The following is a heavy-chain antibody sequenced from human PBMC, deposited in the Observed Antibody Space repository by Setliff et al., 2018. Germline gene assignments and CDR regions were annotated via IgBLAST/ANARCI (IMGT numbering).Heavy chain of an antibody. Sequence: ASVKVSCKASGYTFKTYGFTWVRQAPGQGLEWMGWVSPYNGNTNSAQKFQGRVTMTIDASTSTAYMELRSLRSDDTAVYYCARVPRLEWLLPTFDYWGQGTLVTVSS. V-gene: IGHV1-18*01. CDR2: VSPYNGNT. CDR3: ARVPRLEWLLPTFDY. D-gene: IGHD3-3*01. J-gene: IGHJ4*02. CDR1: GYTFKTYG.